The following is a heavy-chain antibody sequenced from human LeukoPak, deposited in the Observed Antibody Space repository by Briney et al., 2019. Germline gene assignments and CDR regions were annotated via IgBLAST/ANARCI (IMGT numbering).Heavy chain of an antibody. V-gene: IGHV3-30*02. Sequence: PGGSLRLSCAASGFTFSSYGMHWVRQAPGKGLEWVAFIRYDGSNKYYADSVKGRFTISRDNSKNTLYLQMDSLRAEDTAVYYCAKDRSLGDIVVVPAAIHWGQGTLVTVSS. CDR3: AKDRSLGDIVVVPAAIH. CDR2: IRYDGSNK. D-gene: IGHD2-2*02. CDR1: GFTFSSYG. J-gene: IGHJ4*02.